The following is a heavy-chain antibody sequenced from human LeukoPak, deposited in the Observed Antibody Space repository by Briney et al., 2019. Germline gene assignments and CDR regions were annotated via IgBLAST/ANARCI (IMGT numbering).Heavy chain of an antibody. CDR2: VNHSGST. Sequence: PSETLSLTCAVYGGSFSGYYWSWIRQPPGKGLEWIGEVNHSGSTNYNPSLKSRVTISVDTSKNQFSLKLSSVTAADTAVYYCARASYSIGYNWFDPWGQGTLVTVSS. D-gene: IGHD1-26*01. J-gene: IGHJ5*02. CDR3: ARASYSIGYNWFDP. V-gene: IGHV4-34*01. CDR1: GGSFSGYY.